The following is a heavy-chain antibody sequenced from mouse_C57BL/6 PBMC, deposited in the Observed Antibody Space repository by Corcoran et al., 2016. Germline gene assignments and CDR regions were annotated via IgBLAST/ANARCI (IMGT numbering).Heavy chain of an antibody. CDR1: GYSITSGYY. J-gene: IGHJ2*01. V-gene: IGHV3-6*01. CDR2: ISYDGSN. Sequence: DVQLQESGPGLVKPSQSLSLTCSVTGYSITSGYYWNWIRQFPGNKLEWIGYISYDGSNNYNPSLKNRISITRATSKNLFFLKLNSVTTEDTAKYYCAREGLITTVFFDYWGQGTTLTVSS. CDR3: AREGLITTVFFDY. D-gene: IGHD1-1*01.